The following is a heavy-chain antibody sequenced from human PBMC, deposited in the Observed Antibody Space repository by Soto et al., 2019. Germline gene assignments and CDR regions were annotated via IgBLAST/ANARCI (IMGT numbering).Heavy chain of an antibody. Sequence: GGSLRLSCAASGFTFSSYSMNWVRQAPGKGLEWVSYISSSSSTIYYADSVKGRFTISRDNGKNSLYLQMNSLRDEDTAVYYCARVLRRPEDYGDYKCRGYWGQGTLVTVSS. D-gene: IGHD4-17*01. CDR1: GFTFSSYS. CDR2: ISSSSSTI. CDR3: ARVLRRPEDYGDYKCRGY. J-gene: IGHJ4*02. V-gene: IGHV3-48*02.